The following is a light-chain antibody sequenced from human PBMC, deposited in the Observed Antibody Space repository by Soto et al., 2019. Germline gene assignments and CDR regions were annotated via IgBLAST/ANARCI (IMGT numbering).Light chain of an antibody. CDR1: SSDVGGYNY. CDR2: EVS. CDR3: RSFTSSNTYV. J-gene: IGLJ1*01. Sequence: SVLTQPASVSGSPGQSITISCTGTSSDVGGYNYVSWYQQHPGKAPKLMIYEVSNRPSGVSNRFSGSKSENTASLTISGPQAEDEGDYYGRSFTSSNTYVVGTGTKVTVL. V-gene: IGLV2-14*01.